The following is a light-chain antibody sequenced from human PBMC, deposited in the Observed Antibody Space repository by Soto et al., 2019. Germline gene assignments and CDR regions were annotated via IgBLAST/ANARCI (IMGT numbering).Light chain of an antibody. J-gene: IGKJ1*01. CDR1: QSVSSN. CDR2: GAS. V-gene: IGKV3-15*01. CDR3: QQYNDWPRT. Sequence: ERVMTQSPATVSVSPGERVTLSCRASQSVSSNLAWYQQKPGQAPRLLIYGASTRATDIPVRFSGSGSGTEFTLTISSLQSEDFAVYYCQQYNDWPRTFGQGTKVDIK.